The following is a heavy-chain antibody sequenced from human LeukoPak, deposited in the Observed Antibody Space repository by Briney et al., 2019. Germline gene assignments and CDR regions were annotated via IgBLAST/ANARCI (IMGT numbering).Heavy chain of an antibody. CDR2: IAGDRCGT. V-gene: IGHV3-64*01. D-gene: IGHD6-6*01. J-gene: IGHJ4*02. Sequence: PGGSLRLSCVASGFTFSMSAMYRVRLAPGAGREYVAAIAGDRCGTYYANTLKGRFTVARHNSKNAPYLQMASLRSEYMRVYYFARGHSSLSGVGDCWGQGTLVTLSS. CDR3: ARGHSSLSGVGDC. CDR1: GFTFSMSA.